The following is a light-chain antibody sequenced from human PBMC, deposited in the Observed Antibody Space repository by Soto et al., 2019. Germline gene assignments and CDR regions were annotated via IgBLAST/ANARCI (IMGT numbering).Light chain of an antibody. CDR1: HSISNY. V-gene: IGKV1-39*01. J-gene: IGKJ5*01. CDR2: AAS. Sequence: DIQLTQSPSSLSASVGDRVTITCRASHSISNYLNWYQHRPGKAPRLLIYAASSLQSGVPSRFSGSESGTDFTLTITSLQPEDSATYYCQQTYRTPISFGQGTRLEI. CDR3: QQTYRTPIS.